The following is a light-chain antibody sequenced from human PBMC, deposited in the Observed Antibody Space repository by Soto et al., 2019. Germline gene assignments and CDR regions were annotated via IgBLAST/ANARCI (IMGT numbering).Light chain of an antibody. Sequence: EIVLTQSPATLSLSPGERATLSCRASQSVSGYLAWYQQKPGQAPRLLIYDGSHRAAGIPSRFSGSGSGTDFTLTISGLEPEDFAVYYCQQRSNWLISFXPGTKVDIK. CDR2: DGS. V-gene: IGKV3-11*01. CDR3: QQRSNWLIS. J-gene: IGKJ3*01. CDR1: QSVSGY.